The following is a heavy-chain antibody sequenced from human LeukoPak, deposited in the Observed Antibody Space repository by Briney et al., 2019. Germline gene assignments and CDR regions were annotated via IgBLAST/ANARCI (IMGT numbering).Heavy chain of an antibody. Sequence: SQTLSLTCTVSGGSISSGGYSWSWIRQPPGKGLEWIGYIYHSGSTYYNPSLKSRVTISVDRSKNQFSLKLSSVTAADTAVYYCARASLAYCGGDCYYYWYFDLWGRGTLVTVSS. J-gene: IGHJ2*01. CDR1: GGSISSGGYS. V-gene: IGHV4-30-2*01. D-gene: IGHD2-21*02. CDR2: IYHSGST. CDR3: ARASLAYCGGDCYYYWYFDL.